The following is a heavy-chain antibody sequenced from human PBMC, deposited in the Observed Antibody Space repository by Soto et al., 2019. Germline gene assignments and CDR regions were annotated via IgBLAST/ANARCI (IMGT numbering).Heavy chain of an antibody. CDR1: GGTFSSYG. Sequence: AFVKVSCNASGGTFSSYGITWIRQARGQGLEWMGWISPFNGNTNYGQTFQGRVTLTTDTSTSTVYLELRSLRSDDTAVYYCARGNLWSGYPYYFDYWGHGTLVTVSS. D-gene: IGHD3-3*01. CDR3: ARGNLWSGYPYYFDY. J-gene: IGHJ4*01. CDR2: ISPFNGNT. V-gene: IGHV1-18*01.